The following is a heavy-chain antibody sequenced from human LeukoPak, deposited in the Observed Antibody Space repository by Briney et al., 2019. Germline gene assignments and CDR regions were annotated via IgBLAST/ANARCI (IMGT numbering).Heavy chain of an antibody. CDR3: ARHPHDSSGYYDY. D-gene: IGHD3-22*01. Sequence: GESLKTSCKGSGYSFTSYWIGWVRQMPGKGLEWMGIIYPGDSDTRYSPSFQGQVTISADKSISTAYLRWSSLKASDTAMYYCARHPHDSSGYYDYWGQGTLVTVSS. CDR1: GYSFTSYW. J-gene: IGHJ4*02. CDR2: IYPGDSDT. V-gene: IGHV5-51*01.